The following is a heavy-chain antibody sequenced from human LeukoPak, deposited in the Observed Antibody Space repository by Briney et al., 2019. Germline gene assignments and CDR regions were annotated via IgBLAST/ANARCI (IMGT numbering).Heavy chain of an antibody. CDR2: IKPDGSQK. Sequence: PGGSLRLSCAASGFIFSTYGMHWVRQFPGKGLEWVASIKPDGSQKDYVDSVKGRFTISRDNGKNSLYLQLNSLRAEDTAVYYCATDRGFASFDYWGQGTLVTVSS. CDR3: ATDRGFASFDY. J-gene: IGHJ4*02. CDR1: GFIFSTYG. V-gene: IGHV3-7*01. D-gene: IGHD3-3*01.